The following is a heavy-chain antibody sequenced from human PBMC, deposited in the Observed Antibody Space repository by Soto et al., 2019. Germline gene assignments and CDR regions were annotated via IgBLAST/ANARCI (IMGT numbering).Heavy chain of an antibody. CDR1: GGTFSSYA. CDR3: ARMSVAAAGYYYYCMDV. J-gene: IGHJ6*02. CDR2: IIPICGTA. V-gene: IGHV1-69*13. D-gene: IGHD6-13*01. Sequence: SVKISCSASGGTFSSYAISCVRQPPGQGLEWMGGIIPICGTANYAQKFQGRVTITADESTSTAYMELSILRSEDTAVYYCARMSVAAAGYYYYCMDVWGQGTTVTVSS.